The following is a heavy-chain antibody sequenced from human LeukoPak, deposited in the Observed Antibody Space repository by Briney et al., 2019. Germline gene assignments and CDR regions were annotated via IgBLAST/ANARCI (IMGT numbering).Heavy chain of an antibody. V-gene: IGHV4-4*02. Sequence: SGTLSLTCAVSGGSISSSNWWSWVRQPPGKGLEWIGEIYHSGSTNYNPSLKSRVTISVDTSKNQFSLKLSSVTAADTAVYYCARLPPLYAGWFGEFRGYYYMDVWGKGTTVTISS. D-gene: IGHD3-10*01. J-gene: IGHJ6*03. CDR3: ARLPPLYAGWFGEFRGYYYMDV. CDR1: GGSISSSNW. CDR2: IYHSGST.